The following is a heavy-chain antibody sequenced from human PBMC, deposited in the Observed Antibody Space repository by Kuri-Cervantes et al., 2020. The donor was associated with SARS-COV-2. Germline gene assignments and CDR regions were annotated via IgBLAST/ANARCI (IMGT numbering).Heavy chain of an antibody. Sequence: ASVKVSCKASGYTFTSYGISWVRQAPGQGLEWMGWISAYNGNTNYAQKLQGRVTMTTDTSTSTAYMELRSLRSDDTAVYYCAVNCGGDCYLPYYYYGMDVWGQGTTVTVSS. D-gene: IGHD2-21*02. J-gene: IGHJ6*02. V-gene: IGHV1-18*01. CDR2: ISAYNGNT. CDR3: AVNCGGDCYLPYYYYGMDV. CDR1: GYTFTSYG.